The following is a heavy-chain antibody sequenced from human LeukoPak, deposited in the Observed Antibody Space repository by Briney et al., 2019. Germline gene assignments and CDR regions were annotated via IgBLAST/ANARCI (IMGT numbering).Heavy chain of an antibody. CDR1: GFTFSSYA. Sequence: PGGSLRLSCAASGFTFSSYAMHWVRQAPGKGLEWVAVISYDGSNKYYADSVKGRFTISRDNSKNTLYLQMNSLRAEDTAVYYCASGHYNYVWGSISPTNYFDNWGQGTLVTVSS. D-gene: IGHD3-16*01. V-gene: IGHV3-30-3*01. J-gene: IGHJ4*02. CDR3: ASGHYNYVWGSISPTNYFDN. CDR2: ISYDGSNK.